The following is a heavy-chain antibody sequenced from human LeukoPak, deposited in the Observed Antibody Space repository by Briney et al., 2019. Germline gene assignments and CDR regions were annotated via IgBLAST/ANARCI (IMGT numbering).Heavy chain of an antibody. CDR2: IGTAGDT. CDR3: ARAGGSGSYSSDYYGMDV. CDR1: GFTFSSYD. V-gene: IGHV3-13*01. Sequence: GGSLRLSCAASGFTFSSYDMHWVRQATGKGLEWVSAIGTAGDTYYPGSVKGRFTISRENAKNSLYLQMNSLRAGDTAVYYCARAGGSGSYSSDYYGMDVWGRGTTVTVSS. J-gene: IGHJ6*02. D-gene: IGHD3-10*01.